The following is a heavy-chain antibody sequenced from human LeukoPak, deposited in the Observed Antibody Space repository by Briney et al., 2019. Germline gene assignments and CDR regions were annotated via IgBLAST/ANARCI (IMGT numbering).Heavy chain of an antibody. D-gene: IGHD6-13*01. V-gene: IGHV3-7*01. CDR2: IRQDGNEK. J-gene: IGHJ4*02. CDR3: AKGGFYSNSPFDY. CDR1: GFTFTSHW. Sequence: PGGSLRLSCGASGFTFTSHWMSWVRQAPGKGLEWVANIRQDGNEKYYVESVKGRFIISRDNAKNSLYLQMNSLRAEDTAVYYCAKGGFYSNSPFDYWGQGTLVTVSS.